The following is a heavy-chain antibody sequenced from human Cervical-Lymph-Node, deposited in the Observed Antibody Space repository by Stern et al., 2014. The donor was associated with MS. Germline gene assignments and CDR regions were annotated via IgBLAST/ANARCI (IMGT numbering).Heavy chain of an antibody. Sequence: VQLVESGAEVKKPGASVKVSCKASGYTFISYGVSWVRQAPGHGLEWMGWISVYNGNTNYAQKFQGRVTMTTDTPTRTAYLEVGSLRSDDTAVYSCARVADPLGEDWNYYSYGMDVWGQGTTVTVSS. V-gene: IGHV1-18*01. CDR1: GYTFISYG. CDR3: ARVADPLGEDWNYYSYGMDV. D-gene: IGHD1-1*01. CDR2: ISVYNGNT. J-gene: IGHJ6*02.